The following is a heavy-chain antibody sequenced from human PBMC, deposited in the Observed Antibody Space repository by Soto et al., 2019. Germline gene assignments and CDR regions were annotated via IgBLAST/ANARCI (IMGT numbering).Heavy chain of an antibody. J-gene: IGHJ6*02. CDR3: ERDLEYGSGSRTPHYYYHYGMDV. V-gene: IGHV1-2*02. Sequence: VASVKVSCKASGYTFTGYYMHWVRQAPGQGLEWMGWINPNSGGTNYPQQFQGRVTLTRDTSISTAYMELSRLRSDDTAVYYCERDLEYGSGSRTPHYYYHYGMDVWGQGTTVTVSS. D-gene: IGHD3-10*01. CDR1: GYTFTGYY. CDR2: INPNSGGT.